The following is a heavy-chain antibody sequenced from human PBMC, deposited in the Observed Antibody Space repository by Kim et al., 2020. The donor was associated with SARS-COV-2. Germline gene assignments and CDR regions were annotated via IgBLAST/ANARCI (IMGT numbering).Heavy chain of an antibody. J-gene: IGHJ4*02. D-gene: IGHD1-26*01. CDR3: ARDPFNSGSSR. Sequence: SETLSLTCTVSGGSISSYYWSWIRQPPGKGLEWIGYIYYSGSTNYNPSLKSRVTISVDTSKNQFSLKLSSVTAADTAVYYCARDPFNSGSSRWGQGTLVTVSS. CDR2: IYYSGST. V-gene: IGHV4-59*01. CDR1: GGSISSYY.